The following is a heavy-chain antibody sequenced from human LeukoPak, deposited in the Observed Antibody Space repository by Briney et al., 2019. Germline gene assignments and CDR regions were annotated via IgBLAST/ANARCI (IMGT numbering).Heavy chain of an antibody. CDR1: GYTFTSYG. Sequence: ASVKVSCKASGYTFTSYGISWVRQAPGQRLEWMGWISAYNGNTNYAQKLQGRVTMTTDTSTSTAYMELRSLRSDDTAVYYCARDKRIAAAGTTNWFDPWGQGTLVTVSS. D-gene: IGHD6-13*01. CDR2: ISAYNGNT. V-gene: IGHV1-18*04. CDR3: ARDKRIAAAGTTNWFDP. J-gene: IGHJ5*02.